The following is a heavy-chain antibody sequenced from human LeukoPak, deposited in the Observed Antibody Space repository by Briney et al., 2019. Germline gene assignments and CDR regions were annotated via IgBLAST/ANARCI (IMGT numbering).Heavy chain of an antibody. D-gene: IGHD1-26*01. CDR2: IGTAGDT. CDR3: ARQMTPHGNFDY. Sequence: GGSLRLSCAVSGFTFSTYSMNWVRQAPGKGLEWVSAIGTAGDTFYPGSVKGRFTISRENAKNSLYLQMNSLRAEDTAVYYCARQMTPHGNFDYWGQGTLVTVSS. V-gene: IGHV3-13*01. CDR1: GFTFSTYS. J-gene: IGHJ4*02.